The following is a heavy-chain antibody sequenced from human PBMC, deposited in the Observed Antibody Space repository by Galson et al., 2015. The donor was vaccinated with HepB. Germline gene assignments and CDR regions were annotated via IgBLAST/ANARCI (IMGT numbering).Heavy chain of an antibody. CDR3: VKDREFEYYYDSSGYYYELDY. CDR2: ISSNGGST. D-gene: IGHD3-22*01. CDR1: GFTFSSYA. V-gene: IGHV3-64D*06. Sequence: SLRLSCAASGFTFSSYAMHWVRQAPGKGLEYVSAISSNGGSTYYADSVKGRFTISRDNSKDTLYLQMSSLRAEDTAVYYCVKDREFEYYYDSSGYYYELDYWGQGTLVTVSS. J-gene: IGHJ4*02.